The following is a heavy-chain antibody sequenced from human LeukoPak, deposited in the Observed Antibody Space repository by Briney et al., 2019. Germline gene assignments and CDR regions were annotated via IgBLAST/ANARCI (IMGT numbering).Heavy chain of an antibody. V-gene: IGHV4-4*07. CDR1: TGSMNTFF. CDR3: ARGNELTKTSGHYSFDY. Sequence: SETLSLTCTVSTGSMNTFFWTWVRQPAGKGLGWIGRVSGSGTAYHNPSLGSRVSISLDTSNNQLFLKVFSVTAADTAVYYCARGNELTKTSGHYSFDYWSQGVLVSVSS. D-gene: IGHD1-1*01. J-gene: IGHJ4*02. CDR2: VSGSGTA.